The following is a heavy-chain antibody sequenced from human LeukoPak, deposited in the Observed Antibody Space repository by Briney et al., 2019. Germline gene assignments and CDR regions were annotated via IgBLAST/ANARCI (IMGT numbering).Heavy chain of an antibody. Sequence: GGSLRLSCAASGFTVSSNYMSWVRQAPGKGLEWVSVIHSSGSTYYADSVKGRFTISRDNSKNTLYLQMNSLRAEDTALYYCASGTCNEGYFDYWGQGTLVTVSS. D-gene: IGHD1-1*01. V-gene: IGHV3-66*01. CDR1: GFTVSSNY. CDR2: IHSSGST. J-gene: IGHJ4*02. CDR3: ASGTCNEGYFDY.